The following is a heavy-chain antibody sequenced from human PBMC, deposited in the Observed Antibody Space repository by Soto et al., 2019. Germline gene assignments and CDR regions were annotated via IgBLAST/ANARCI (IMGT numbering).Heavy chain of an antibody. CDR1: GYTFTGHY. J-gene: IGHJ4*02. V-gene: IGHV1-2*02. CDR2: ISPESGAT. Sequence: ASVKVSCKASGYTFTGHYIHWVRQAPEQGPEWMGEISPESGATRYAQKFQGRVTMTRDTSITTVYMELKNLSPDDMAVYYCGRGRSGQIVVFYWGQGTPVTVSS. D-gene: IGHD1-26*01. CDR3: GRGRSGQIVVFY.